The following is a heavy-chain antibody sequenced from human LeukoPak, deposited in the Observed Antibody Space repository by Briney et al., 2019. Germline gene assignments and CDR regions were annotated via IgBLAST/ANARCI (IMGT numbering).Heavy chain of an antibody. J-gene: IGHJ6*03. CDR1: GGSISTSRYY. V-gene: IGHV4-39*07. CDR3: ASAQYSSSPLYYYYYYMDV. D-gene: IGHD6-6*01. CDR2: IYYSGST. Sequence: PSETLSLTCTVSGGSISTSRYYWGWIRQPPGKGLECIGSIYYSGSTYYNPSLKSRVTISVDTSKNQFSLKLSSVTAADTAVYYCASAQYSSSPLYYYYYYMDVWGKGTTVTVSS.